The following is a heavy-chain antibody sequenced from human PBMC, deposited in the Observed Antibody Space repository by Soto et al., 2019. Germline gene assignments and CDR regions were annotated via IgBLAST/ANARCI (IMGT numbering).Heavy chain of an antibody. D-gene: IGHD2-8*01. J-gene: IGHJ5*02. V-gene: IGHV3-23*01. CDR1: GFMFENYA. CDR3: AKGKSENGVDWLDP. Sequence: GGSLRLSCAASGFMFENYAMIWVRQAPGKGLEWVANVRGNSYGAYYADSVRGRFIISRDNSKNTMSLQLNSLRDDDTAIYYCAKGKSENGVDWLDPWGPGTLVTVSS. CDR2: VRGNSYGA.